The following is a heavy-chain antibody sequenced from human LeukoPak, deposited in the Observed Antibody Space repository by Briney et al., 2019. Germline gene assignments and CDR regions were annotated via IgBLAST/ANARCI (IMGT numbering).Heavy chain of an antibody. V-gene: IGHV4-59*01. CDR1: GGSISSYY. CDR2: IYYSGST. D-gene: IGHD3-22*01. Sequence: SETLSLTCTVSGGSISSYYWSWIRQPPGKGLEWIGYIYYSGSTNYNPSLKSRVTISVDTSKNQFSLKLSSVTAADTAVYYCARGREYYYDSSSYYAHFGAFDIWGQGTMVTVSS. J-gene: IGHJ3*02. CDR3: ARGREYYYDSSSYYAHFGAFDI.